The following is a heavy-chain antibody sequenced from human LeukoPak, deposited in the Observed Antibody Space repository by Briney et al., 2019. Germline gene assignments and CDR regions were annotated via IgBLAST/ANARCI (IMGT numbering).Heavy chain of an antibody. CDR1: GGSFSGYY. V-gene: IGHV4-34*01. CDR2: INHSGST. Sequence: SETLSLTCAVYGGSFSGYYWSWIRQTPGKGLEWIGEINHSGSTNYNPSLKSRVTVSVDTSKNQFSLKLSSVTAADTAVYYCARGEILTGPNLYYYYYMDVWGKGTTVTVSS. J-gene: IGHJ6*03. D-gene: IGHD3-9*01. CDR3: ARGEILTGPNLYYYYYMDV.